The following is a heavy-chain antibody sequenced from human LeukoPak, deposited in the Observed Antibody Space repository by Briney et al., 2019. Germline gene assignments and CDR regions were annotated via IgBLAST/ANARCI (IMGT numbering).Heavy chain of an antibody. V-gene: IGHV3-23*01. CDR1: GFTFSSYA. J-gene: IGHJ4*02. CDR3: ASYYYDSSGCY. D-gene: IGHD3-22*01. Sequence: GGPLRLSCAASGFTFSSYAMSWVRQAPGKGLEWVSAISGSGGSTYYADSVKGRFTISRDNSKNTLYLQMNSLRAEDTAVYYCASYYYDSSGCYWGQGTLVTVSS. CDR2: ISGSGGST.